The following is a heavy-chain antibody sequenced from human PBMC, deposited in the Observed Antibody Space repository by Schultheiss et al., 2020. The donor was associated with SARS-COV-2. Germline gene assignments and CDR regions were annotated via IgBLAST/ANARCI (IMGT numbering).Heavy chain of an antibody. J-gene: IGHJ4*02. D-gene: IGHD2-2*02. CDR1: GFTFSSYS. CDR3: AKDPRYPVPAAY. V-gene: IGHV3-23*01. Sequence: GESLKISCAASGFTFSSYSMNWVRQAPGKGLEWVSAISGSGGSTYYADSVKGRFTISRDNSKNTLYLQMNSLRAEDTAVYYCAKDPRYPVPAAYWGQGTLVTVSS. CDR2: ISGSGGST.